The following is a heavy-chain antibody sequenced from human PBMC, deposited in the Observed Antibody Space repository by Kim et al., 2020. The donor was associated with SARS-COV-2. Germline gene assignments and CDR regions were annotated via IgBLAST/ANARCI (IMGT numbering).Heavy chain of an antibody. J-gene: IGHJ6*01. CDR1: GFTFDDYG. Sequence: GGSLRLSCAASGFTFDDYGMSWVRQAPGKGLEWVSGINWNGGSTGYAASVKGRFTISRDNAKNSLYLQMNSLRAADTSLYHCATFPTYSSGWPGGMDVWG. CDR2: INWNGGST. CDR3: ATFPTYSSGWPGGMDV. V-gene: IGHV3-20*01. D-gene: IGHD6-19*01.